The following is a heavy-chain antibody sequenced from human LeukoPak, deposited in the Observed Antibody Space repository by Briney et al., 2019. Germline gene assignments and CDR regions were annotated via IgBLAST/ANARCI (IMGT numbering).Heavy chain of an antibody. D-gene: IGHD3/OR15-3a*01. Sequence: PGGSLRLSCQVSGYIFTYNWIGWVRQKPGKGLEWMAVIYPLDFQTVYSPSYQGQVTISADTSINTAYLQWSSLKASDSATYYCVRHVSVRHWTHFDYWGQGTLVTVSS. V-gene: IGHV5-51*01. CDR3: VRHVSVRHWTHFDY. J-gene: IGHJ4*02. CDR2: IYPLDFQT. CDR1: GYIFTYNW.